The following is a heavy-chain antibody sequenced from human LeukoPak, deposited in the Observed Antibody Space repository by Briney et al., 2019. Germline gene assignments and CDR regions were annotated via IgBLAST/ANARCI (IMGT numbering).Heavy chain of an antibody. Sequence: SETLSLTCAVSGGSISSSNWWSWVRQPPGKGLEWIGEIYHSGSTNYNPSLKSRVTISADTSKNQFSLKLSSVTAADTAVYYCAGSPSPLYFDYWGQGTLVTVSS. J-gene: IGHJ4*02. D-gene: IGHD6-13*01. CDR1: GGSISSSNW. V-gene: IGHV4-4*02. CDR3: AGSPSPLYFDY. CDR2: IYHSGST.